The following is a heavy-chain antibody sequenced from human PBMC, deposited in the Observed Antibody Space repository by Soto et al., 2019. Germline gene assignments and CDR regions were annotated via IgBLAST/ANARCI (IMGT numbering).Heavy chain of an antibody. Sequence: ASVKVSCKASGYTFTSYGISWVRQAPGQGLEWMGWISAYNGNTNYAQKLQGRVTMTTDTSTSTAYMELRSLRSDDTAVYYCARDHATEGYYDFWSGYPYLDYWGQGTLGTVSA. D-gene: IGHD3-3*01. CDR1: GYTFTSYG. V-gene: IGHV1-18*01. CDR2: ISAYNGNT. J-gene: IGHJ4*02. CDR3: ARDHATEGYYDFWSGYPYLDY.